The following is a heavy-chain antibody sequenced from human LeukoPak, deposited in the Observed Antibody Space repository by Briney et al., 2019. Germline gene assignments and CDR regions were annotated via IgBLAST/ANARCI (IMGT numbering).Heavy chain of an antibody. CDR2: VNPNSGDT. D-gene: IGHD1-7*01. Sequence: ASVKVSCKASGCTFTAYFIHWVRQAPGQGLEWMGWVNPNSGDTNFAQKFQRRVTMTRDTSISTAYMEVSRLTSDDTAVYYCARFVDSWNYDYWGQGTLVTVSS. CDR1: GCTFTAYF. V-gene: IGHV1-2*02. CDR3: ARFVDSWNYDY. J-gene: IGHJ4*02.